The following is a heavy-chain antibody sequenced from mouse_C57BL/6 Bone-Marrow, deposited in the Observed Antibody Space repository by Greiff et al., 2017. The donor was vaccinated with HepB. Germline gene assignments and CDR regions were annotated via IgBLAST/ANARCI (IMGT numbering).Heavy chain of an antibody. CDR3: ARHEGSYGNYGY. Sequence: VKVVESGAELVKPGASVKLSCKASGYTFTEYTIHWVKQRSGQGLEWIGWFYPGSGSIKYNEKFKDKATLTADKSSSTVYMELSRLTSEDSAVYFCARHEGSYGNYGYWGQGTTLTVSS. CDR2: FYPGSGSI. V-gene: IGHV1-62-2*01. J-gene: IGHJ2*01. CDR1: GYTFTEYT. D-gene: IGHD2-1*01.